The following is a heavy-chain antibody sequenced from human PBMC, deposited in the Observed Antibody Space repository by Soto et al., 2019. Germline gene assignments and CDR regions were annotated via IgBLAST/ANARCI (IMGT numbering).Heavy chain of an antibody. V-gene: IGHV3-23*01. J-gene: IGHJ4*02. D-gene: IGHD2-15*01. CDR2: VSIGGST. CDR3: AKRRGAGGHFDY. CDR1: GFTVSSHA. Sequence: DVQLLESEGGLVQPEGSLRLSCAASGFTVSSHAMGWVRQGPGKGLEWVAVVSIGGSTHYADSVRGRFTISRDNSKNTLSLQMNSLTAEDTAVYFCAKRRGAGGHFDYWGQGALFTVSS.